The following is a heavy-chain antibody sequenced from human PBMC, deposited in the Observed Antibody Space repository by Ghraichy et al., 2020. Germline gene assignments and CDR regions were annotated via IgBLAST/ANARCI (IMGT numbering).Heavy chain of an antibody. CDR3: ARQQGSSSWFVFDY. V-gene: IGHV5-51*01. CDR2: IYSGDSDT. D-gene: IGHD6-13*01. CDR1: GYSFTSYW. Sequence: GESLNISCKGSGYSFTSYWIGWVRQMPGKGLEWLGIIYSGDSDTRYSPSFQGQVTISADKSISTAYLQWSSLKASDTAMYYCARQQGSSSWFVFDYWGQGTLVTISS. J-gene: IGHJ4*02.